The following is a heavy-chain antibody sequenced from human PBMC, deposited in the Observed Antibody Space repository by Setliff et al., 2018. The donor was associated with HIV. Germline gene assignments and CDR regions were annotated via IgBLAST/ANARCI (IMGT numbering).Heavy chain of an antibody. CDR3: ARIFFPTGAFDL. D-gene: IGHD1-1*01. CDR1: GFTFSRHD. CDR2: IGTSGDT. Sequence: PGGSLRLSCAASGFTFSRHDMHWIRQGPGKGLEWVSAIGTSGDTYYGSSVKVRFIISRENAKSSMYLQLNSLRVWDSALYYCARIFFPTGAFDLWGQGTLFTVSS. J-gene: IGHJ3*01. V-gene: IGHV3-13*01.